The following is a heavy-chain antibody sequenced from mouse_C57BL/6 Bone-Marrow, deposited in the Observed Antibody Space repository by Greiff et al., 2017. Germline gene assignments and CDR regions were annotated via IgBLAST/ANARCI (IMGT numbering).Heavy chain of an antibody. V-gene: IGHV1-50*01. D-gene: IGHD1-1*01. CDR1: GYTFTSYW. Sequence: VQLQQPGAELVKPGASVKLSCKASGYTFTSYWMQWVKQRPGQGLEWIGEIDPSDSYPNYNQKFKGKATLTVDTSSSTAYMQLSSLTSEDSAVYYCARRYGSSYADYWGQGTTLTVSS. CDR2: IDPSDSYP. CDR3: ARRYGSSYADY. J-gene: IGHJ2*01.